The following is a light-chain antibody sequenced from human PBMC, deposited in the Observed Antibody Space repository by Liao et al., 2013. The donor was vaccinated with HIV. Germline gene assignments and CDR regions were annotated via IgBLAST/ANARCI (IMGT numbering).Light chain of an antibody. CDR3: QSADSSGTCPV. Sequence: SYVLTQVPSASVAPGRTASITCGGDSIGSKSVHWYQQKPGQAPVLLIYKDSERPSGIPERFSGSSSGTTVTLTISGVQAEDEADYYCQSADSSGTCPVFGGGTKLTVL. J-gene: IGLJ3*02. CDR1: SIGSKS. CDR2: KDS. V-gene: IGLV3-25*03.